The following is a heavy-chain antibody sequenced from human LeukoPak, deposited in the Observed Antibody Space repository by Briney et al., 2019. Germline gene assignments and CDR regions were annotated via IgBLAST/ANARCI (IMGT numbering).Heavy chain of an antibody. CDR2: INTNTGNP. Sequence: GASVKVSCKASGYTFTTYAMNWVRQAPGQGLEWMGRINTNTGNPAYAQGFTGRFVFSLDTSVSTAYLQISSLKADDTAVYYCAREVAIGRAAMEGLLHWGQGTLVTVSS. V-gene: IGHV7-4-1*02. CDR1: GYTFTTYA. D-gene: IGHD5-18*01. CDR3: AREVAIGRAAMEGLLH. J-gene: IGHJ4*02.